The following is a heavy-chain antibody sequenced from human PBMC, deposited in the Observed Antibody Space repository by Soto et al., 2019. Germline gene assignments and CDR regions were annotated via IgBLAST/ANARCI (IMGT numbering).Heavy chain of an antibody. V-gene: IGHV1-18*04. Sequence: QVQLVQSGAEVKEPGASVTVSCKASGYTFKSYDVMWVRKAPGQGLEWMGWISGHNGKADYAENFQGRVVMTTATSTATASLDLRGLRSNHTAVHYCARKGYIANIAMHFWAQGTTVTVSS. J-gene: IGHJ6*02. D-gene: IGHD5-12*01. CDR3: ARKGYIANIAMHF. CDR2: ISGHNGKA. CDR1: GYTFKSYD.